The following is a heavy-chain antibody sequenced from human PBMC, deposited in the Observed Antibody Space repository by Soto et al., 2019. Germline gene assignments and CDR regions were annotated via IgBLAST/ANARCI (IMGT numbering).Heavy chain of an antibody. V-gene: IGHV4-34*01. D-gene: IGHD1-26*01. CDR3: ERGLRGSYSRGAFDI. Sequence: ASETLSLTCAVYGGSFSGYYWSWIRQPPGKGLEWIGEINHSGSTNYNPSLKSRVTRSVDTSKNQFSLKLSSVTAADTAVYYCERGLRGSYSRGAFDIWGQGTMVTVSS. CDR1: GGSFSGYY. CDR2: INHSGST. J-gene: IGHJ3*02.